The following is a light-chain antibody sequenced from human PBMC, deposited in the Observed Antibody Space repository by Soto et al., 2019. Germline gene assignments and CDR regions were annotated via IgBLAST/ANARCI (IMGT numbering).Light chain of an antibody. CDR2: GAS. CDR1: QSVSSTD. V-gene: IGKV3-20*01. CDR3: HQFGSSART. Sequence: EIVLTQSPGTLSLSPGERATLSCRASQSVSSTDLVWYQQKPGQAPRLLIYGASSRDTGIPDRFSGSGSGTDFTLTISRLEPEDFAVYYCHQFGSSARTFGQGTEVEV. J-gene: IGKJ1*01.